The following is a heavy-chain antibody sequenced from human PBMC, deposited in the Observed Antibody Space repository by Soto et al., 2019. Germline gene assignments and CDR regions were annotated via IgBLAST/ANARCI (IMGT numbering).Heavy chain of an antibody. CDR2: IWYDGSNK. J-gene: IGHJ6*02. Sequence: SLRLSCAASGCTFSSYGMHWVRQAPGNGLEWVAVIWYDGSNKYYADSVKGRFTISRDNSKNTLYLQMNSLRAEDTAVYYCASSSSSRVYYYYYGMDVWGQGTTVTVSS. D-gene: IGHD6-6*01. CDR3: ASSSSSRVYYYYYGMDV. V-gene: IGHV3-33*01. CDR1: GCTFSSYG.